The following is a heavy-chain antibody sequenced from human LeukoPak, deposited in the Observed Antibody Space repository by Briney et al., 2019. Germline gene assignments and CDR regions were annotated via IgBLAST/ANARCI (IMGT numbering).Heavy chain of an antibody. D-gene: IGHD6-13*01. CDR3: TTYSRSLDY. V-gene: IGHV3-23*01. CDR1: GFTFSNYA. CDR2: ITGGGGST. Sequence: GRSLRLSCAASGFTFSNYAMSWVRQAPGKGLEWVSTITGGGGSTYYADSVKGRLTISRDDFKNTLYLQMSSLRDEDTAVYYCTTYSRSLDYWGQGTLVTVSS. J-gene: IGHJ4*02.